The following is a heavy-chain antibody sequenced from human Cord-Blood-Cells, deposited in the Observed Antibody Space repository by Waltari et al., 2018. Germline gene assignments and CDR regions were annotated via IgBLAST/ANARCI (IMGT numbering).Heavy chain of an antibody. CDR1: GGSSRGYY. Sequence: QVQLQQWGAGLLKPSETLSLTCAVYGGSSRGYYWSWIRQPPGKGLEWIGEINHSGSTNYNPSLKSRVTISVDTSKNQFSLKLSSVTAADTAVYYCASLGIAVAGTEVWDYWGQGTLVTVSS. D-gene: IGHD6-19*01. CDR2: INHSGST. V-gene: IGHV4-34*01. J-gene: IGHJ4*02. CDR3: ASLGIAVAGTEVWDY.